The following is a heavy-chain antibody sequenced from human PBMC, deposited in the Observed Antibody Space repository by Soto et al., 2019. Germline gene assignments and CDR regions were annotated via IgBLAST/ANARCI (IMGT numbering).Heavy chain of an antibody. D-gene: IGHD2-21*01. Sequence: SETLSLTCTVSGGSISGYYWSWIRQPPGKGLEWIGYIFYLGNTLYSPSLRGRVTISVDTSKNLFSLDLRSATAADTAVYYCTRHAVIATLRYGMDVWAKGPRSPSP. CDR2: IFYLGNT. CDR3: TRHAVIATLRYGMDV. J-gene: IGHJ6*02. CDR1: GGSISGYY. V-gene: IGHV4-59*08.